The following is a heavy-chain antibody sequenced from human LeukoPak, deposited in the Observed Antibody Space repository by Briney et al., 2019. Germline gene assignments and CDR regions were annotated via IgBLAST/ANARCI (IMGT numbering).Heavy chain of an antibody. CDR1: GGSISSSSYY. D-gene: IGHD1-1*01. Sequence: SETLSLTCTVSGGSISSSSYYWGWIRQPPGKGLEWIGIIYYSGNTYYNPSLKSRVTISVDTSKNQFSLKLSSVTAADTAVYYCAREKYDGVDYWGQGTLVTVSS. CDR3: AREKYDGVDY. J-gene: IGHJ4*02. CDR2: IYYSGNT. V-gene: IGHV4-39*07.